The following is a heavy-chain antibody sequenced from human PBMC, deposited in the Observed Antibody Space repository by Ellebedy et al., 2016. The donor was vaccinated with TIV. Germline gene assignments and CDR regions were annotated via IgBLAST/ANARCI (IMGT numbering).Heavy chain of an antibody. CDR1: GGSISGSNFY. CDR3: VRGVTGYNMDAFDI. D-gene: IGHD5-24*01. Sequence: SETLSLTXTVSGGSISGSNFYWGWIRQPPGKGLEWIGSISYSGSTHYSPSLKSRVSTSVTPSKSQFSLKLSSVTATDTAVYYCVRGVTGYNMDAFDIWGQGTMVTVSS. V-gene: IGHV4-39*01. J-gene: IGHJ3*02. CDR2: ISYSGST.